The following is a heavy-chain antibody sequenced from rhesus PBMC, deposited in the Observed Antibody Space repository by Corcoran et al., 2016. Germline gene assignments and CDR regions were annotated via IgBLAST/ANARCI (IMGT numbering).Heavy chain of an antibody. CDR2: IYGSWRST. CDR1: GGSISSNY. J-gene: IGHJ6*01. D-gene: IGHD6-25*01. V-gene: IGHV4-169*01. CDR3: ARHLSSGSYGLDS. Sequence: QLQLQESGPGLVKPSETLSVTCAVSGGSISSNYWSWIRQPPGTGLEWVGRIYGSWRSTNYNPSLKSRDTLSVDKSKNQLYLKLSSVTAAETAVYYCARHLSSGSYGLDSWGQGVVVTVSS.